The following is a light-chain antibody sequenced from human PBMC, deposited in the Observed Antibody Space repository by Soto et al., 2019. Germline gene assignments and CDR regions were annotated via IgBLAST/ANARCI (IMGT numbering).Light chain of an antibody. CDR3: VQATYWPYI. V-gene: IGKV2-30*02. CDR1: QSLVHDNGNTY. J-gene: IGKJ2*01. CDR2: SVS. Sequence: DVVLTQSPVSLPVTLGQPASISCRSSQSLVHDNGNTYLNWFHQRPGQSPRRLIYSVSNRDSGDPDRFSASGSGTDFILKITKVEAEDAGIYFCVQATYWPYIFGQGTKLEIK.